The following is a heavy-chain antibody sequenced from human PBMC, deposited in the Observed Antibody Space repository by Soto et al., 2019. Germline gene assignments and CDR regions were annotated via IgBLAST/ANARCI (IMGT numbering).Heavy chain of an antibody. CDR3: ARDPPSGSTSMYV. Sequence: QVQLVESGGGVVQPGRSLRLSCAASGFTFSSYAMHWVRQAPGKGLEWVAVISYDGSNKYYADSVKGRFTISRDNSKNTLYLQMNSLRAEDTAVYYFARDPPSGSTSMYVWGQGTTVTVSS. CDR1: GFTFSSYA. D-gene: IGHD2-2*01. J-gene: IGHJ6*02. CDR2: ISYDGSNK. V-gene: IGHV3-30-3*01.